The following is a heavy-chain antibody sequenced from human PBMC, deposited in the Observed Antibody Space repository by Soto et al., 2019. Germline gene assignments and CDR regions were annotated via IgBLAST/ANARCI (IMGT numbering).Heavy chain of an antibody. J-gene: IGHJ6*02. Sequence: QVQLVESGGGVVQPGRSQRLSCAASGFTFSSYAMYWVRQAPGKGLEWVAVISYDGNNKYYADSVKGRFTISRDNSKNTVYLQMNRLRAEDTAVYYCARAGCDGGRCYTLVGLRYGMDVWGQGTTVTVSS. D-gene: IGHD2-15*01. CDR2: ISYDGNNK. CDR3: ARAGCDGGRCYTLVGLRYGMDV. CDR1: GFTFSSYA. V-gene: IGHV3-30-3*01.